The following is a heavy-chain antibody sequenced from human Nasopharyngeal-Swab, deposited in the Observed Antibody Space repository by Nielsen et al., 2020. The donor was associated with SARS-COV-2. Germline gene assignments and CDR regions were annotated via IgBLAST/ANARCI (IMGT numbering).Heavy chain of an antibody. CDR3: AREGRDGFDY. CDR2: ISYHGSNK. CDR1: GFSFSNYG. D-gene: IGHD5-24*01. V-gene: IGHV3-30*03. J-gene: IGHJ4*02. Sequence: GESLKISCAASGFSFSNYGMHWVRQAPGKGLEWVATISYHGSNKYYADSVEGRFTISRDNSDNTLFLQMNSLRVEDTAVYNCAREGRDGFDYWGQGTLVTVSS.